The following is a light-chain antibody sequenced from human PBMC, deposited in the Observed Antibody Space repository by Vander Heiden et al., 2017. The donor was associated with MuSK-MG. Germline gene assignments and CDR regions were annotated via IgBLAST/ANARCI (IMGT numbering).Light chain of an antibody. J-gene: IGKJ1*01. CDR2: KAP. CDR1: QSISSW. CDR3: QQDNSYST. V-gene: IGKV1-5*03. Sequence: DIQMTQSPSTLSASVGDRVTITCRASQSISSWLAWYQQKPGNAPKLLIYKAPRLESGVPSRFSGSGSGTEFTLTISSLQPDDFATYYCQQDNSYSTFGQGTKVEIK.